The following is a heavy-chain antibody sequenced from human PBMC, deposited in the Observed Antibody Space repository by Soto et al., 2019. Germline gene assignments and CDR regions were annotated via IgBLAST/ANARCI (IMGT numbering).Heavy chain of an antibody. CDR1: GFTFSSYA. CDR3: ANRGYSGYDYAGPNPFDY. D-gene: IGHD5-12*01. V-gene: IGHV3-23*01. J-gene: IGHJ4*02. CDR2: ISGSCVST. Sequence: GGSLRLSCAASGFTFSSYAMSWVRQAPGKGLEWVSVISGSCVSTYYADSVKGRFTISRDNSKNTFYLQMNSLRAEDTAVFYCANRGYSGYDYAGPNPFDYWGQGTLVTVSS.